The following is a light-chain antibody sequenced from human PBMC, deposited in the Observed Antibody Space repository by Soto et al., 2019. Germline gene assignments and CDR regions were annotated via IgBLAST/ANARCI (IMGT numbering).Light chain of an antibody. V-gene: IGKV1-39*01. CDR2: AAS. CDR1: QSISTY. J-gene: IGKJ2*01. CDR3: QQSYSVPYT. Sequence: DIQMTQSPFSLSASVGDRVTITCRASQSISTYLNWYQHKPGQAPKVLVYAASTLQSGVPLRFSGSRSGADFTLTISRLQPEDFATYYCQQSYSVPYTFGQGTKLDIK.